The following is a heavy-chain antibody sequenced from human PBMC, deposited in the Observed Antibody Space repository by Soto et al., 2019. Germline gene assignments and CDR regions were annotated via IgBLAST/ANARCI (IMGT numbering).Heavy chain of an antibody. CDR3: ARLVPTEGFDS. V-gene: IGHV3-33*01. CDR1: GLTFSSHG. Sequence: VGSLRLSCAVSGLTFSSHGMHWVRQAPGKGLEWVALIWFDGSNKYYADSVNGRFTISRDNSNNMLYLQMNSLRAEDTAVYYCARLVPTEGFDSWGQGTLVTVSS. CDR2: IWFDGSNK. J-gene: IGHJ4*02.